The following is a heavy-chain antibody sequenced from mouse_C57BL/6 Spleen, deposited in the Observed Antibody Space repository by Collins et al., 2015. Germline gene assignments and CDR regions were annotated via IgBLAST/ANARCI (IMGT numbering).Heavy chain of an antibody. Sequence: GGSLRLSCATSGFTFTDYYMSWVRQPPGKALEWLGFIRNKANGYTTEYSASVKGRFTISRDNSQSILYLQMNTLRAEDSATYYCARGFDYDGRAFAYWGQGTLVTVSA. V-gene: IGHV7-3*02. CDR1: GFTFTDYY. J-gene: IGHJ3*01. CDR3: ARGFDYDGRAFAY. D-gene: IGHD2-4*01. CDR2: IRNKANGYTT.